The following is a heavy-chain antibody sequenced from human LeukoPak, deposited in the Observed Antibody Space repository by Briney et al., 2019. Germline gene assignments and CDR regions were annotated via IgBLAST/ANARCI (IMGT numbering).Heavy chain of an antibody. J-gene: IGHJ4*02. Sequence: PGGSLRLSCAASGFTFSSYSMNWVRQAPGKGLEGVSSISSSSSYIYYADSVKGRFTISRDNAKNSLYLQMNSLRAEDTAVYYCARDNGDCSSTSCHSWGQGTLVTVSS. CDR1: GFTFSSYS. D-gene: IGHD2-2*01. CDR3: ARDNGDCSSTSCHS. CDR2: ISSSSSYI. V-gene: IGHV3-21*01.